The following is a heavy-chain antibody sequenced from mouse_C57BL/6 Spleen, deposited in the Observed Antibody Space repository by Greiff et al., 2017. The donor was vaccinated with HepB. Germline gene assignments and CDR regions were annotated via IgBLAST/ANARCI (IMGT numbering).Heavy chain of an antibody. D-gene: IGHD2-4*01. CDR1: GYTFTSYW. CDR2: IYPSDSET. V-gene: IGHV1-61*01. J-gene: IGHJ3*01. CDR3: ARSRAYYDYVFAY. Sequence: VQLQQPGAELVRPGSSVKLSCKASGYTFTSYWMDWVKQRPGQGLEWIGNIYPSDSETHYNQKFKDKATLTEDKSSSTAYMQLSSLTSEDSAVYYCARSRAYYDYVFAYWGQGTLVTVSA.